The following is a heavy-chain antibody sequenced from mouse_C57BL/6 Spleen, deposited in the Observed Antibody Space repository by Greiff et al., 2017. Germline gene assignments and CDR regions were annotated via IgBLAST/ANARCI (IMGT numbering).Heavy chain of an antibody. CDR2: IDPENGDT. D-gene: IGHD1-1*01. V-gene: IGHV14-4*01. CDR1: GFNIKDDY. J-gene: IGHJ3*01. CDR3: AYYYGSSLFAY. Sequence: VQLQQSGAELVRPGASVKLSCTASGFNIKDDYMHWVKQRPEQGLEWIGWIDPENGDTEYASKFQGKATITADTSSNTAYLQLSSLTSEDTAVXYCAYYYGSSLFAYWGQGTLVTVSA.